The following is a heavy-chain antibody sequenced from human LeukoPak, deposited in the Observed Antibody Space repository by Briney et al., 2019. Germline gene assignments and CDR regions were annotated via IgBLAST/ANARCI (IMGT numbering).Heavy chain of an antibody. CDR1: GFTVSSNY. CDR2: IYTGGST. CDR3: ARNLYYYDSSGYYYY. V-gene: IGHV3-66*01. Sequence: GGSLRLSCAASGFTVSSNYMSWVRQAPGKGLEWVSAIYTGGSTYYAGSVKGRFTISRDNSRNTLYLQMNSLRAEDTAVYYCARNLYYYDSSGYYYYWGQGTLVTVSS. J-gene: IGHJ4*02. D-gene: IGHD3-22*01.